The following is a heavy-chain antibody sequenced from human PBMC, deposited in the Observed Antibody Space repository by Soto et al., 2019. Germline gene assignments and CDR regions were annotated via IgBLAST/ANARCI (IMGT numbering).Heavy chain of an antibody. CDR3: ARGRALYGMGGSGSGSAP. CDR1: GGSISSTSYY. D-gene: IGHD2-15*01. V-gene: IGHV4-39*02. J-gene: IGHJ5*02. CDR2: IYYTGST. Sequence: SETLALTCSVSGGSISSTSYYWGWIRQPPGKGLEWIASIYYTGSTYYSPSLKSRVTISVDTSKNLFSLELNSVTAADTAVYNCARGRALYGMGGSGSGSAPGGKGTLVPVS.